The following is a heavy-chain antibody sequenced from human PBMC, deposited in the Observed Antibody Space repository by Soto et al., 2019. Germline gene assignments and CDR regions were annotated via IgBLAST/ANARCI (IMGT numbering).Heavy chain of an antibody. CDR3: GAGINDF. CDR2: IYYSGST. CDR1: GGSISSSSYY. Sequence: PSETLSLTCTVSGGSISSSSYYWGWIRQPPGKGLEWIGSIYYSGSTYYNPSLKSRVSTSLDTSKNQFSLRLTSVTAADTAVYFCGAGINDFWGQGTLVTVSS. J-gene: IGHJ4*02. V-gene: IGHV4-39*01.